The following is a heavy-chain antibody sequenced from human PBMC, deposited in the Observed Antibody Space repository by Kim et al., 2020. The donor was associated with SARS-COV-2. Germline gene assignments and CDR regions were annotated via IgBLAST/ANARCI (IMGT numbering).Heavy chain of an antibody. CDR1: GGTFSSYA. D-gene: IGHD6-6*01. CDR3: ARAPPGGSSSKAYAFDI. CDR2: IIPIFGTA. Sequence: SVKVSCKASGGTFSSYAISWVRQAPGQGLEWMGGIIPIFGTANYAQKFQGRVTITADESTSTAYMELSSLRSEDTAVYYCARAPPGGSSSKAYAFDIWGQGTMVTVSS. V-gene: IGHV1-69*13. J-gene: IGHJ3*02.